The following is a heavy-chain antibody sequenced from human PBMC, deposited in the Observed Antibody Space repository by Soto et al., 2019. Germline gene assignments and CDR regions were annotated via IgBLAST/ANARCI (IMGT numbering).Heavy chain of an antibody. Sequence: VHLVESGGGLVQPGGSLRLSCAASGFTVSSNYMSRVRQAPGKGLEWVSVIYDGGSTFYADSVKGRFTISSDNSKNTLYLEMNYLRAEDTAVYYCARDLYGVDVTPADTNYWGQGILVTVSS. CDR1: GFTVSSNY. J-gene: IGHJ4*02. V-gene: IGHV3-66*01. D-gene: IGHD2-2*01. CDR2: IYDGGST. CDR3: ARDLYGVDVTPADTNY.